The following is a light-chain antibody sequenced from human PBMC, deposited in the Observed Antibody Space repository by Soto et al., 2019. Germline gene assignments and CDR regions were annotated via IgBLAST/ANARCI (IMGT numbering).Light chain of an antibody. J-gene: IGKJ1*01. V-gene: IGKV1-39*01. CDR2: GAS. CDR3: QQSYSTLSA. Sequence: DIQMTQSPSSLSASVGDRVTITCRASQSISSDLNWYQQKPGKAPNLLIYGASSLQSGVPSRFSGSGSGTDFTLTISSLKIEDFATYFCQQSYSTLSAFGQGTKVDIK. CDR1: QSISSD.